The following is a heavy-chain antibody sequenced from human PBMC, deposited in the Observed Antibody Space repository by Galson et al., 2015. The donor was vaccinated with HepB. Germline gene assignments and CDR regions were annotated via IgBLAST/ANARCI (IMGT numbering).Heavy chain of an antibody. D-gene: IGHD5-12*01. Sequence: CAISGDSVSSNSAAWTWIRQSPSRGLEWLRRTYYRSKWFNDYAVSVRSRITVSADTSKNQVSLHLKSVTPGDTAVYYCAGGESGASYEYFHNKALDVWGHGTPVTVSS. CDR2: TYYRSKWFN. J-gene: IGHJ2*01. CDR1: GDSVSSNSAA. CDR3: AGGESGASYEYFHNKALDV. V-gene: IGHV6-1*01.